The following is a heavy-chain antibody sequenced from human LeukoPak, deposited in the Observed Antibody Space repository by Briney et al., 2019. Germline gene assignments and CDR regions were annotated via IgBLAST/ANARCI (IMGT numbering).Heavy chain of an antibody. V-gene: IGHV3-30*02. J-gene: IGHJ4*02. CDR2: IRYDGSNK. Sequence: PGGSLRLSCAASGFTFSSYGKHWVRQAPGKGLEWVAFIRYDGSNKYYADSVKGRFTISRDNSKNTLYLQMNSLRAEDTAVYYCAKAVGGSGSYYSPFDYWGQGTLVTVSS. CDR3: AKAVGGSGSYYSPFDY. D-gene: IGHD3-10*01. CDR1: GFTFSSYG.